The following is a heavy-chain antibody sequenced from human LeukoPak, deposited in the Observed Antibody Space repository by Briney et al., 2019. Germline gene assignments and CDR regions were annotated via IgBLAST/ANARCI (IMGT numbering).Heavy chain of an antibody. CDR1: GRSFSGYY. V-gene: IGHV4-34*01. D-gene: IGHD5-12*01. CDR2: INHSGST. CDR3: ARENSGYEPFADY. J-gene: IGHJ4*02. Sequence: SETLSLTCAVYGRSFSGYYWSWIRQPPGKGLEWIGEINHSGSTNYNPSLKSRVTISVDTSKNQFSLKLSSVTAADTAVYYCARENSGYEPFADYWGQGTLVTVSS.